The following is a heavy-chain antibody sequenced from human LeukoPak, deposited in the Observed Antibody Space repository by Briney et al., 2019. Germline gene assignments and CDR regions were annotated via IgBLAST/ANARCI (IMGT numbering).Heavy chain of an antibody. V-gene: IGHV3-20*01. Sequence: GGTLRLSCAASGFTFDDYGMTWVRQAPGKGLEWVPAINWNGGSTGYADSVKGRFSISRDNAKNSLYLQMNSLRAEDTALYHCARHFNGYYEGVFDFWGQGTLVTVSS. CDR3: ARHFNGYYEGVFDF. D-gene: IGHD3-22*01. J-gene: IGHJ4*02. CDR2: INWNGGST. CDR1: GFTFDDYG.